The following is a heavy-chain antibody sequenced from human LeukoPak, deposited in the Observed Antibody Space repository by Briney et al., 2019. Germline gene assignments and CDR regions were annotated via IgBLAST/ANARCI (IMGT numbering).Heavy chain of an antibody. CDR3: AREIERWFDP. Sequence: GRSLRLSCAASGFTFSSYGMHWVRQAPGKGLEWVAVVSYDGYNKYYTDSVKGRFTISRDNSKNTLYLQMNSLRAEDTAVYYCAREIERWFDPWGQGTLVTVSS. J-gene: IGHJ5*02. CDR2: VSYDGYNK. CDR1: GFTFSSYG. V-gene: IGHV3-30*03.